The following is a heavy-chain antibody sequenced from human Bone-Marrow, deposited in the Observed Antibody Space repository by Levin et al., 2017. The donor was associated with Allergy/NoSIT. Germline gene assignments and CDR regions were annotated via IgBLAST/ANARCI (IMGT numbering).Heavy chain of an antibody. Sequence: GESLKISCAASGFTFSSYAMSWVRQAPGKGLEWVSAISGSGGSTYYADSVKGRFTISRDNSKNTLYLQMNSLRSEDTAVYYCAKDSLHPRSNWFDPWGQGTLVTVSS. CDR2: ISGSGGST. J-gene: IGHJ5*02. CDR3: AKDSLHPRSNWFDP. CDR1: GFTFSSYA. V-gene: IGHV3-23*01. D-gene: IGHD5-24*01.